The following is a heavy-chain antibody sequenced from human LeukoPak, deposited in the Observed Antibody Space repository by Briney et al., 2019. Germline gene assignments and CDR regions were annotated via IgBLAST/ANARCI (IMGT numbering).Heavy chain of an antibody. Sequence: GGSLRLSCAASGFTFSSYRMSWVRQAPGKGLEWVANIKQDGSEKYYVDSVKGRFTISRDNAKNSLYLQMNSLRAEDTAVYYCARVGPGIIPPFNYYFDYWGQGNLVTVSS. D-gene: IGHD3-10*01. CDR2: IKQDGSEK. V-gene: IGHV3-7*01. CDR3: ARVGPGIIPPFNYYFDY. CDR1: GFTFSSYR. J-gene: IGHJ4*02.